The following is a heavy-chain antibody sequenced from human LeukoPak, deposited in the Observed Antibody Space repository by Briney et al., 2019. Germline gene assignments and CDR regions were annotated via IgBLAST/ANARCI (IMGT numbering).Heavy chain of an antibody. J-gene: IGHJ4*02. V-gene: IGHV3-30*18. CDR2: ISYDGSNK. Sequence: GGSLRLSCAASGFTFSSYGMHWVRQAPGKGLEWVAVISYDGSNKYYADSVKGRFTISRDNSKNTLYLQMNSLRAEDTAVYYCAKDLCSSTSCSFDYWGQGTLVIVSS. CDR1: GFTFSSYG. CDR3: AKDLCSSTSCSFDY. D-gene: IGHD2-2*01.